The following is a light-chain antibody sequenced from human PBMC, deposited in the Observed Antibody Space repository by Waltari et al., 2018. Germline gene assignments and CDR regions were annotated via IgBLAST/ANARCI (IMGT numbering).Light chain of an antibody. CDR2: TTS. Sequence: DVKMTQSPSSLSASFGDRGTIICRASLGIINDLAWFQQKPGKAPKSLIYTTSSLQTGVPSKFSGSGSGTHFTLTISSLQSEDFATYFCQQYTSSPYTFGQGTKLEIK. J-gene: IGKJ2*01. CDR1: LGIIND. CDR3: QQYTSSPYT. V-gene: IGKV1-16*02.